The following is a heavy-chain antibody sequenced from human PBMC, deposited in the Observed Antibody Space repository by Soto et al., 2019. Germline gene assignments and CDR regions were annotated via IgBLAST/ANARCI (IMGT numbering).Heavy chain of an antibody. J-gene: IGHJ4*02. CDR3: ASHDNGDYGSFDY. Sequence: PGGSLRLSCAASGFSFSNYAMHWVRQAPGKGLEWVAVISYDGSKKYYADSVKGRFTISRDNSKNTLSLQMNSLRAEDTAVYYCASHDNGDYGSFDYWGQGTLVTVSS. CDR2: ISYDGSKK. V-gene: IGHV3-30-3*01. D-gene: IGHD4-17*01. CDR1: GFSFSNYA.